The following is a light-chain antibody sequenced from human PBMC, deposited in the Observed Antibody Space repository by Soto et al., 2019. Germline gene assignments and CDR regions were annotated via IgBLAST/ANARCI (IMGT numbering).Light chain of an antibody. V-gene: IGLV4-69*01. CDR2: VNSDGSH. CDR1: SGHSNYA. J-gene: IGLJ2*01. CDR3: QTWGTGIVV. Sequence: QPVLTQSPSASASLGASVKLTCTLSSGHSNYAIAWHQQQPEKAPRYLMKVNSDGSHNKGDGIPDRFSGSSSGAERYLTISSLQSEDEADYYCQTWGTGIVVFGGGTKVTVL.